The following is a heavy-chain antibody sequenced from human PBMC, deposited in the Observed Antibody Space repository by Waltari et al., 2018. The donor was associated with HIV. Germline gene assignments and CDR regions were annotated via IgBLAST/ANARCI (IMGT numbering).Heavy chain of an antibody. CDR3: ARTQTGSSYHDAFDI. CDR2: IIPSFGTA. J-gene: IGHJ3*02. Sequence: QLQLVQSGAEVKKPGSSVKVSCTASGGTFSSSAISWVRPAPGQGLEWMGGIIPSFGTANYAQKFQGRVTITADESTSTAYMELSSLRSEDTAVYYCARTQTGSSYHDAFDIWGQGTMVTVSS. D-gene: IGHD2-15*01. CDR1: GGTFSSSA. V-gene: IGHV1-69*01.